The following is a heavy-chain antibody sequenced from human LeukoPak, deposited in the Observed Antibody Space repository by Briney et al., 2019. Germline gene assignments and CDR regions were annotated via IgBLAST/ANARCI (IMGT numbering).Heavy chain of an antibody. J-gene: IGHJ3*02. CDR2: MNPNSGNT. V-gene: IGHV1-8*01. CDR1: GYTFTSYD. CDR3: AREVRGVIIYGAFDI. D-gene: IGHD3-10*01. Sequence: ASVTVSCKASGYTFTSYDINWVRQAAGQGLEWKGWMNPNSGNTGYAQKFQGRVTMTRNTSISTAYMELSSLRSEDTAVYYCAREVRGVIIYGAFDIWGQGTMVTVSS.